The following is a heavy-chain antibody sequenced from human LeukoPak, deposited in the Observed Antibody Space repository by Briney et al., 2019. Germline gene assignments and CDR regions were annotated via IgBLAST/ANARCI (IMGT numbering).Heavy chain of an antibody. CDR3: ARDSSCWYSGFDY. CDR2: ISSSGSTT. Sequence: PGGSLRLSCAASGFTFSDYDMSWIRQAPGKGLEWVSDISSSGSTTYYADSVKGRFTISRDNAKNTLYLQMNSLRAEDTAVYYCARDSSCWYSGFDYWGQGTLVTVSS. CDR1: GFTFSDYD. V-gene: IGHV3-11*01. D-gene: IGHD6-13*01. J-gene: IGHJ4*02.